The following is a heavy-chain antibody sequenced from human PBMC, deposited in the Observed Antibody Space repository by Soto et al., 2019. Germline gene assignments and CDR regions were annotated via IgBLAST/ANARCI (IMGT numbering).Heavy chain of an antibody. D-gene: IGHD3-9*01. V-gene: IGHV1-18*01. CDR2: ISAYNGNT. Sequence: QVQLVQSGAEVKKPGASVKVSCKASGYTFTSYGISWVRQAPGQGLEWMGWISAYNGNTNYAQKLQGRVTMTTDTSTSTAYMELRSLRSDDTAVYYCARDRELLRYFYLYGMDVWGQGTTVTVSS. J-gene: IGHJ6*02. CDR1: GYTFTSYG. CDR3: ARDRELLRYFYLYGMDV.